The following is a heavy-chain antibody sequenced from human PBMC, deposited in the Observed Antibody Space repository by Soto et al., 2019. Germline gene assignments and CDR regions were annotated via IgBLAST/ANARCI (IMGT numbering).Heavy chain of an antibody. CDR3: ARDLWGYCGADCYPLDV. D-gene: IGHD2-21*02. J-gene: IGHJ6*02. CDR1: GGSMISYY. Sequence: SETLSLTCAVSGGSMISYYWSWIRQPPGKGLEWIGYMYNTGNTIYNPSLKSRVTISVDTSKNQFSLKLNSVTAADTAVYYCARDLWGYCGADCYPLDVWGQGTTVTVSS. V-gene: IGHV4-59*01. CDR2: MYNTGNT.